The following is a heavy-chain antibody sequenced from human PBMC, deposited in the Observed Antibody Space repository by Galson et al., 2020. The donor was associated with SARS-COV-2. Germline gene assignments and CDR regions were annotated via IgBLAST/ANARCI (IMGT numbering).Heavy chain of an antibody. Sequence: SETLSLTCTVSGGSISSGSYYWSWIRQPAGKGLEWVGRIYTTGNTNYNPSLKNRGTISVDRSKNQFSLKLTSVTAADTAVYYCAREGYDLLTGAFDYWGQGTLVTVSS. CDR2: IYTTGNT. D-gene: IGHD3-9*01. CDR1: GGSISSGSYY. J-gene: IGHJ4*02. V-gene: IGHV4-61*02. CDR3: AREGYDLLTGAFDY.